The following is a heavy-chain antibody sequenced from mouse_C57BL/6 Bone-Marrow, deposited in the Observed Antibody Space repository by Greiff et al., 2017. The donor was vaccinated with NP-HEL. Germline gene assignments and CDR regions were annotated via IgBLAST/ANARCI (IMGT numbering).Heavy chain of an antibody. D-gene: IGHD1-1*01. CDR2: IYIGNGYT. Sequence: EVKLVESGAELVRPGSSVKMSCKTSGYTFTSYGINWVTQRPGQGLEWIGYIYIGNGYTEYNEKFKGKATLTSDTSSSTAYMQLSSLTSEDSAIYFCARPNYYGSSYYAMDYWGQGTSVTVSS. J-gene: IGHJ4*01. V-gene: IGHV1-58*01. CDR1: GYTFTSYG. CDR3: ARPNYYGSSYYAMDY.